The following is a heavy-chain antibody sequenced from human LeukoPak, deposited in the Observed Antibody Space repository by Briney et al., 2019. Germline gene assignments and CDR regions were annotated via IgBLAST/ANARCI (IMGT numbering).Heavy chain of an antibody. CDR3: ARGPVRGVHFDY. CDR2: IYTSGST. CDR1: GGSISSGSYY. Sequence: PSQTLSLTCTVSGGSISSGSYYWSWIRQPAGKGLEWIGRIYTSGSTNYNPSLKSRVTISVDTSKNQFSLKLSSVTAADTAVYYCARGPVRGVHFDYWGQGTLVTVSS. D-gene: IGHD3-10*01. V-gene: IGHV4-61*02. J-gene: IGHJ4*02.